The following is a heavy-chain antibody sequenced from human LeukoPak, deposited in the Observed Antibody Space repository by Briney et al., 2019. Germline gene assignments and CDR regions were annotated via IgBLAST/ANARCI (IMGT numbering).Heavy chain of an antibody. Sequence: SETLSLTCAVYGGSFSGYYWSWIRQPPGKGLEWNGEINHSGSTNYNPSLKSRVTISVDTSKNQFSLKLSSVTAADTAVYYCARLTLRWLVRKYFDYWGQGTLVTVSS. CDR2: INHSGST. CDR1: GGSFSGYY. D-gene: IGHD6-19*01. V-gene: IGHV4-34*01. J-gene: IGHJ4*02. CDR3: ARLTLRWLVRKYFDY.